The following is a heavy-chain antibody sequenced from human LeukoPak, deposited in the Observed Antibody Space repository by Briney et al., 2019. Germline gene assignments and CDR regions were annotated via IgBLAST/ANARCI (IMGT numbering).Heavy chain of an antibody. CDR2: MNPNSGNT. D-gene: IGHD1-7*01. CDR3: ARDWNSRDAFDI. CDR1: GYTFTSYD. J-gene: IGHJ3*02. V-gene: IGHV1-8*01. Sequence: ASVKVSCKASGYTFTSYDINWVRQATGQGLEWMGWMNPNSGNTGYAQKFQGRVTMTRDTSISTAYMELSRLRSDDTAVYYCARDWNSRDAFDIWGQGTMVTVSS.